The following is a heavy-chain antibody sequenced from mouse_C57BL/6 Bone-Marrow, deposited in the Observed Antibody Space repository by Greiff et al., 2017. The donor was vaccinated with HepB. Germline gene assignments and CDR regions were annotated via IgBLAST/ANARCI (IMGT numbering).Heavy chain of an antibody. CDR3: ARNGLGRSYAMDY. V-gene: IGHV1-18*01. D-gene: IGHD1-2*01. CDR2: INPNNGGT. CDR1: GYTFTDYN. Sequence: VQLKQSGPELVKPGASVKIPCKASGYTFTDYNMDWVKQSHGKSLEWIGDINPNNGGTIYNQKFKGKATLTVDKSSSTAYMELRSLTSEDTAVYYCARNGLGRSYAMDYWGQGTSVTVSS. J-gene: IGHJ4*01.